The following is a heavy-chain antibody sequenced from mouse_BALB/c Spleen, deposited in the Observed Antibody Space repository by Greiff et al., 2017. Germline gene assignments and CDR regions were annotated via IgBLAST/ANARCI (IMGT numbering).Heavy chain of an antibody. CDR2: ISSGSSTI. J-gene: IGHJ4*01. CDR3: ARLGYDSHYYAMDY. V-gene: IGHV5-17*02. CDR1: GFTFSSFG. Sequence: DVMLVESGGGLVQPGGSRKLSCAASGFTFSSFGMHWVRQAPEKGLEWVAYISSGSSTIYYADTVKGRFTISRDNPKNTLFLQMTSLRSEDTAMYYCARLGYDSHYYAMDYWGQGTSVTVSS. D-gene: IGHD2-4*01.